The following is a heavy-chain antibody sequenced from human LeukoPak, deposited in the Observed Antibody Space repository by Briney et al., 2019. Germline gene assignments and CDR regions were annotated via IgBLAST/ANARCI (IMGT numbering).Heavy chain of an antibody. V-gene: IGHV3-66*01. CDR2: LYSGGAT. J-gene: IGHJ4*02. Sequence: GGSLRLSCAASGFTVKDNFMSWVRQAPGKGLEWVSVLYSGGATYYADSVKGRFTISRDNSKSIVFLQMNDLRTEDTAFYYCTRDSANYHFAYWGQGALVTVSS. D-gene: IGHD4/OR15-4a*01. CDR1: GFTVKDNF. CDR3: TRDSANYHFAY.